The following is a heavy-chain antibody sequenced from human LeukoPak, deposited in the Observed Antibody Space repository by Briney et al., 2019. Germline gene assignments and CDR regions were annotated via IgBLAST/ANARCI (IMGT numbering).Heavy chain of an antibody. CDR1: GGTFSSYA. J-gene: IGHJ5*02. D-gene: IGHD2-15*01. CDR3: ARGSGYCSGGSCRSWFDP. CDR2: IIPIFGTA. Sequence: SVKVSCKASGGTFSSYAISWVRQAPGQGLEWMGGIIPIFGTANYAQKFQGRVTITADESTSTAYMELSSLRSEDTAVYYCARGSGYCSGGSCRSWFDPWGQGTLVTVSS. V-gene: IGHV1-69*01.